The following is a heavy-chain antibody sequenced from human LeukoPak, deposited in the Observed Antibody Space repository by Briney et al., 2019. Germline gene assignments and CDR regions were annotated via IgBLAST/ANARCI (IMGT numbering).Heavy chain of an antibody. J-gene: IGHJ4*02. V-gene: IGHV4-4*02. CDR3: AREGGFYRPLDY. D-gene: IGHD3-3*01. Sequence: PSETLSLTCGVSGGSVINTNWWPWVRQPPGKGLEWIGEVHLDGRTNYNPSLESRLTMSVDVSENQVSLKLTSATAADTAVYYCAREGGFYRPLDYSGQGTLVTVSS. CDR2: VHLDGRT. CDR1: GGSVINTNW.